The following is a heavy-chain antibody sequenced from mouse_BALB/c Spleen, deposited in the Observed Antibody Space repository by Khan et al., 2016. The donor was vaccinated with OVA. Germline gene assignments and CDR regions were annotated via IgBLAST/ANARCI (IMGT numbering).Heavy chain of an antibody. Sequence: EVQLQESGPGLVKPSQTVSLTCTVTGISITSGNYRWSWIRQFPGNKLEWIGTIYYSGTVTYNPSHTSRTTITRDTSKNQFFLEMNSLTAEDTATYYCARDYGSLYWFFDVWGAGTTVTVSS. J-gene: IGHJ1*01. D-gene: IGHD1-1*01. CDR3: ARDYGSLYWFFDV. CDR1: GISITSGNYR. V-gene: IGHV3-5*02. CDR2: IYYSGTV.